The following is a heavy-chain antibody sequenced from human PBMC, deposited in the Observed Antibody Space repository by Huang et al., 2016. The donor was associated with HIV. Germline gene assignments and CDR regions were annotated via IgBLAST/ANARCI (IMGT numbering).Heavy chain of an antibody. CDR1: GGTVSSFS. V-gene: IGHV1-69*11. CDR3: ARGVGNSNRGFDI. J-gene: IGHJ4*02. CDR2: IIPLHDTT. Sequence: QVQLVQSGAEMKKSGSSVKVSCKASGGTVSSFSFTWVRQAPGHGLEWMGWIIPLHDTTDLAQNFRGRVTLTADESTNTAFMELSGLTSQDTAVYYCARGVGNSNRGFDIWGQGTLVTVS. D-gene: IGHD5-18*01.